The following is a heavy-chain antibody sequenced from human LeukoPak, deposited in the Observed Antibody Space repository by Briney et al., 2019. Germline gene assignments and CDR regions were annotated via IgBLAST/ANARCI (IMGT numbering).Heavy chain of an antibody. CDR1: GGSISSGGYY. V-gene: IGHV4-31*03. D-gene: IGHD2-15*01. Sequence: SQTLSLTCTVSGGSISSGGYYWSWVRQHPGKGLEWIGYIYYSGSTYYNPSLKSRVTISVDTSKNQFSLTLTSLTAADTAVFYCARVDIRSGGNYGMDVWGQGTTVTVSS. J-gene: IGHJ6*02. CDR2: IYYSGST. CDR3: ARVDIRSGGNYGMDV.